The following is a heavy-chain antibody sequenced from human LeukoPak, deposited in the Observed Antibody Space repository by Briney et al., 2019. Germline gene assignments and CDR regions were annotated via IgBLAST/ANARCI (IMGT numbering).Heavy chain of an antibody. CDR2: IKQDGSEK. J-gene: IGHJ6*03. V-gene: IGHV3-7*01. Sequence: PGGSLRLSCAASGFTFSSYWMSWVRQAPGKGLEWVANIKQDGSEKYYVDPVKGRFTISRDNAKNSLYLQMNSLRAEDTAVYYCARSDQYYDFWSGYYRLHYMDVWGKGTTVTVSS. CDR1: GFTFSSYW. CDR3: ARSDQYYDFWSGYYRLHYMDV. D-gene: IGHD3-3*01.